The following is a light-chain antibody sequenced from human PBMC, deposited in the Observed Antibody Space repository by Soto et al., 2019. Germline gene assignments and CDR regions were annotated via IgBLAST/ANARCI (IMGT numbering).Light chain of an antibody. CDR1: SSDVGGYNF. CDR2: ELN. CDR3: SSYAGSNNYV. Sequence: QSALTQPPSASGSPGQSVTTSCTGTSSDVGGYNFVSWYQQHPGKASKLMIYELNKRPSGVPDRFSGSKSGNTASLTVSGLQAEDEADYYCSSYAGSNNYVFGTGTKLTVL. J-gene: IGLJ1*01. V-gene: IGLV2-8*01.